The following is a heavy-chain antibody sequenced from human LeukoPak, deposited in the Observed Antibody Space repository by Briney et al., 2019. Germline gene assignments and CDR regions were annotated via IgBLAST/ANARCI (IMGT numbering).Heavy chain of an antibody. D-gene: IGHD3-10*01. V-gene: IGHV3-23*01. CDR1: GFTLSSYA. CDR3: AKDPPTMVRGTPNYYYYMDV. Sequence: SGGSLRLSCAASGFTLSSYAMSWVRQGPGKGLEWVSAISVSGNTYHADSVKGRFTISRDNSKNTLYLQMNSLRAEDTAVYYCAKDPPTMVRGTPNYYYYMDVWGKGTTVTISS. CDR2: ISVSGNT. J-gene: IGHJ6*03.